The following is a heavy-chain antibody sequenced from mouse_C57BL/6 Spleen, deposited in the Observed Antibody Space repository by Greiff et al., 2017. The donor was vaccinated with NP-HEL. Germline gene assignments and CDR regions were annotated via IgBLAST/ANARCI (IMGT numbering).Heavy chain of an antibody. CDR1: GFTFSDYY. CDR2: ISNGGGST. J-gene: IGHJ2*01. Sequence: EVKVVESGGGLVQPGGSLKLSCAASGFTFSDYYMYWVRQTPEKRLEWVAYISNGGGSTYYPDTVKGRFNISRDNAKNTLYLQMSRLKSEDTAMYYCARSDFDYWGQGTTLTVSS. V-gene: IGHV5-12*01. CDR3: ARSDFDY.